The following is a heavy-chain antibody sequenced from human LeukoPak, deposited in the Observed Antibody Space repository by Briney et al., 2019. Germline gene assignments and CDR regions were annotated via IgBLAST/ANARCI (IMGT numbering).Heavy chain of an antibody. CDR1: GYSFTSYN. V-gene: IGHV1-46*01. J-gene: IGHJ4*02. CDR2: IKPSDTNT. D-gene: IGHD3-22*01. CDR3: ARSAQSTYYYDSSGYYFFFDY. Sequence: GASVKVSCKTSGYSFTSYNLHWVRQAPGQRLEWMGIIKPSDTNTNYAQKFQGRVTMTRDTSISTAYMELSRLRSDDTAVYYCARSAQSTYYYDSSGYYFFFDYWGQGTLVTVSS.